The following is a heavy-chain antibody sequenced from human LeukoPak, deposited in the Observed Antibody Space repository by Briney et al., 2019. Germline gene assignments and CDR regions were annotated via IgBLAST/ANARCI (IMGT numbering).Heavy chain of an antibody. V-gene: IGHV4-61*02. CDR3: ARHQRGYYGSGSRGLNV. D-gene: IGHD3-10*01. J-gene: IGHJ6*04. Sequence: KPSETLSLTCTVSGASISSGSYSWSWIRQPAGKGLEWIGRIYNSGSTNYNPSLKSRVTISVDTSKNQFSLKLSSVTAADTAVYYCARHQRGYYGSGSRGLNVWGKGTTVTISS. CDR2: IYNSGST. CDR1: GASISSGSYS.